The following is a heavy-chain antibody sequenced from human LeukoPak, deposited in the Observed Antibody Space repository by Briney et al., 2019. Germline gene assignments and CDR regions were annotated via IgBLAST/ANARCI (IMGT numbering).Heavy chain of an antibody. Sequence: ASVKVSCKASGYTFTSYGISWVRQAPGQGLEWMGWISAYNGNTNYAQKLQGRVTMTTDTSTSTVYMELSSLRSEDTAVYYCAREGVVVAATLRYYYYGMDVWGQGTTVTVSS. J-gene: IGHJ6*02. D-gene: IGHD2-15*01. V-gene: IGHV1-18*01. CDR1: GYTFTSYG. CDR2: ISAYNGNT. CDR3: AREGVVVAATLRYYYYGMDV.